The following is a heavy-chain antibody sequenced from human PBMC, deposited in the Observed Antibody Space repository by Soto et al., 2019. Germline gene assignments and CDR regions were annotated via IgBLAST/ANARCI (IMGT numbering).Heavy chain of an antibody. CDR3: ARDSPIGSTFSGYDAIDS. J-gene: IGHJ4*02. D-gene: IGHD5-12*01. Sequence: QVQLVQSGAEVKKPGSSVKVSCKASVGTFSTSTFTWVRQAPGQGLEWMGRTIPLLNVADYAQDFQGRLTITADKSKSTTYMELTSLTSKDTAVYYCARDSPIGSTFSGYDAIDSWGQGTLVTVSS. CDR2: TIPLLNVA. V-gene: IGHV1-69*08. CDR1: VGTFSTST.